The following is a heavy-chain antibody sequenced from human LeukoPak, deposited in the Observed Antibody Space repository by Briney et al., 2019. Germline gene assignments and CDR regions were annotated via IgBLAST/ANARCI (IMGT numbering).Heavy chain of an antibody. CDR1: GGTFSSYA. CDR3: ARGREDCSGGSCYSQGYYYYYGMDV. Sequence: SVKVSCKASGGTFSSYAISWVRQAPGQGLEWMGRIIPILGIANYAQKFQGRVTITADKSTSTAYMELSSLRSEDTAVYYCARGREDCSGGSCYSQGYYYYYGMDVWGQGTTVTVSS. V-gene: IGHV1-69*04. CDR2: IIPILGIA. J-gene: IGHJ6*02. D-gene: IGHD2-15*01.